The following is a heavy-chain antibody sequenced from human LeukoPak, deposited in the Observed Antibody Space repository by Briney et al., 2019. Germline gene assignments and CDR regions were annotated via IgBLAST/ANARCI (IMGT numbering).Heavy chain of an antibody. Sequence: PGGSLRLSCAASGFTFDDYAMRWVRQAPGKGLEWVSAISGSGGSTYYADSVKGRFTISRDNSKNTLYLQMNSLRAEDTAVYYCAKSRSSGWYFVYFDYWGQGTLVTVSS. CDR1: GFTFDDYA. V-gene: IGHV3-23*01. J-gene: IGHJ4*02. D-gene: IGHD6-19*01. CDR3: AKSRSSGWYFVYFDY. CDR2: ISGSGGST.